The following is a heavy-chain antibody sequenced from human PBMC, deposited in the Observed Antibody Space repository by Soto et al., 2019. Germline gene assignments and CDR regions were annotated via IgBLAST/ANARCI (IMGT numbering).Heavy chain of an antibody. CDR2: ISHNVSIQ. D-gene: IGHD3-9*01. V-gene: IGHV3-30*04. J-gene: IGHJ4*02. CDR1: GLTFSNYA. CDR3: ARHVYYDVLKKNY. Sequence: PGGSLRLSCAASGLTFSNYAMHWVRQAPGKGLEWVTMISHNVSIQFYADSVKGRFTISRDNSKDTLYLQMNRLTPEDTAIYYCARHVYYDVLKKNYWGQGTLVTVSS.